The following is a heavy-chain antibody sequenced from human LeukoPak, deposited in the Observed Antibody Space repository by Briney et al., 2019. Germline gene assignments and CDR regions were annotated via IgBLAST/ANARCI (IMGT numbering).Heavy chain of an antibody. CDR1: GCSFTSYW. CDR3: ARHLDDSSGHVDY. J-gene: IGHJ4*02. V-gene: IGHV5-51*01. D-gene: IGHD3-22*01. Sequence: GESLKISCKGSGCSFTSYWIGWVRQMPRKGLEWIGIIYPGDSDTTYSPSFQGQVTVSADKSISTAYLQWSSLKASDTAMYYCARHLDDSSGHVDYWGQGTLVTVSS. CDR2: IYPGDSDT.